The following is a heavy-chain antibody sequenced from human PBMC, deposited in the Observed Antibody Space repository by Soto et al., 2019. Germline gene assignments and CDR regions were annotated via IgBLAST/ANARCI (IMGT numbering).Heavy chain of an antibody. Sequence: PGGSLRLSCAASGFTFSSYGMHWVRQAPGKGLEWVAVISYDGSNKYYADSVKGRFTISRDNSKNTLYLQMNSLGAEDTAVYYCARKGGLPGTYYYYYYMDVWGKGTTVTVSS. V-gene: IGHV3-30*03. J-gene: IGHJ6*03. CDR1: GFTFSSYG. CDR3: ARKGGLPGTYYYYYYMDV. D-gene: IGHD3-16*01. CDR2: ISYDGSNK.